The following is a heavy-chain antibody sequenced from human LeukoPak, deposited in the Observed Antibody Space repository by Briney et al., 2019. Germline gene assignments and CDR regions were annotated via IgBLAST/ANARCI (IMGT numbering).Heavy chain of an antibody. CDR2: IGSSSSYI. D-gene: IGHD4-17*01. Sequence: GGSLRLSCAASGFTFSGYSMNWVRQAPGKGLEWVSSIGSSSSYIYYADSVKGRFTISRDNAKNSLYLQMNSLRAEDTAVYYCARDTAYGDGAFDIWGQGTMVTVSS. CDR1: GFTFSGYS. J-gene: IGHJ3*02. CDR3: ARDTAYGDGAFDI. V-gene: IGHV3-21*01.